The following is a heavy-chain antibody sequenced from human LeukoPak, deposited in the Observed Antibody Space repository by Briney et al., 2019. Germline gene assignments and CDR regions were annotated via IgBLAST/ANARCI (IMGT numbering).Heavy chain of an antibody. CDR1: GGSIRRDGNL. CDR3: ATTYSTTLDY. D-gene: IGHD4-11*01. Sequence: SETLSLTCAVSGGSIRRDGNLWGWIRQPPGKGLEWIGEINHSGSTNYNPSLKSRVTISVDTSKNQFSLKLSSVTAADTAVYYCATTYSTTLDYWGQGTLVTVSS. J-gene: IGHJ4*02. V-gene: IGHV4-34*01. CDR2: INHSGST.